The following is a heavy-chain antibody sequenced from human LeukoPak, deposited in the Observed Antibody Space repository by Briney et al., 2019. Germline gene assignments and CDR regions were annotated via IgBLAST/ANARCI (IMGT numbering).Heavy chain of an antibody. J-gene: IGHJ5*02. V-gene: IGHV4-59*01. D-gene: IGHD5-18*01. Sequence: SETLSLTCTVSGGSISSYYWSWIRQPPGKGLEWVGYIYYSGSTNYNPSLKSRVTISVDTSKNQFSLKLSSVTAADTAVYYCARDRSSLDTAMDRWFDPWGQGTLVTVSS. CDR3: ARDRSSLDTAMDRWFDP. CDR1: GGSISSYY. CDR2: IYYSGST.